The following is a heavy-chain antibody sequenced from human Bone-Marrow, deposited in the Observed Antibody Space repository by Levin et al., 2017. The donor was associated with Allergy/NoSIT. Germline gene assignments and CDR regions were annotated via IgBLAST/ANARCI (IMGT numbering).Heavy chain of an antibody. Sequence: SSETLSLTCAVSGGSISSGGYSWSWIRQPPGKGLEWIGYIYHSGSTYYNPSLKSRVTISVDRSKNQFSLKLSSVTAADTAVYYCARVGGGYDAIYYYYYMDVWGKGTTVTVSS. CDR1: GGSISSGGYS. CDR2: IYHSGST. J-gene: IGHJ6*03. V-gene: IGHV4-30-2*01. D-gene: IGHD5-12*01. CDR3: ARVGGGYDAIYYYYYMDV.